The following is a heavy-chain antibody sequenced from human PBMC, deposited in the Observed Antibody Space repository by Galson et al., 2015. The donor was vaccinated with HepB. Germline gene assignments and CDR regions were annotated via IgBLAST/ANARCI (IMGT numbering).Heavy chain of an antibody. D-gene: IGHD6-13*01. CDR2: INTSGRT. Sequence: TLSLTCTVSGDSISSSYWSWIRQPAGKGPEWIGRINTSGRTNYNPSLKSRVVMSVDTSKNQFSLKLSSVTAADTAVYYCARAAPSSSWTNFDYWGQGGLVTVSS. CDR3: ARAAPSSSWTNFDY. CDR1: GDSISSSY. J-gene: IGHJ4*02. V-gene: IGHV4-4*07.